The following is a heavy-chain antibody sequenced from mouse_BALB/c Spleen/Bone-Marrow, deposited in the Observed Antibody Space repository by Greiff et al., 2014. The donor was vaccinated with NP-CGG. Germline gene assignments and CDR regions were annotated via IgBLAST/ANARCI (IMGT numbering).Heavy chain of an antibody. V-gene: IGHV1-80*01. CDR3: ARGGISVDY. Sequence: QVQLQQSGAELVRPGSSVKISCKSSGYAFSTYWINWVKQRPGQGLEWIGQIYPGDGDTDFNREFKGKATLTADRSSNTTYMEFSSLTSENSAVYFCARGGISVDYWGQGTTLTVSS. CDR1: GYAFSTYW. CDR2: IYPGDGDT. J-gene: IGHJ2*01.